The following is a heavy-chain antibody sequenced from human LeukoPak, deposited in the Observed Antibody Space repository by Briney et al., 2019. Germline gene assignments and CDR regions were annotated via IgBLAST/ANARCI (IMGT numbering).Heavy chain of an antibody. J-gene: IGHJ6*03. CDR1: GGSISSSSYY. Sequence: SETLSLTCTVSGGSISSSSYYWGWIRQPPGKGLEWIGSIYYSGSTYYNPSLKSRVTISVDTSKNQFSLKLSSVTAADTAVYYCARRPLDGIVVVPAAGRDPYYYYMDVWGKGTTVTVSS. CDR3: ARRPLDGIVVVPAAGRDPYYYYMDV. V-gene: IGHV4-39*01. CDR2: IYYSGST. D-gene: IGHD2-2*01.